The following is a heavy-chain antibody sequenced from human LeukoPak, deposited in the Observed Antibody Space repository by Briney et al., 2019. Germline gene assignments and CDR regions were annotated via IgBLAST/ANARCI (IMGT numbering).Heavy chain of an antibody. V-gene: IGHV1-2*02. D-gene: IGHD3-10*01. CDR1: GYTFTGYY. CDR2: INPNSGGT. J-gene: IGHJ4*02. CDR3: ARGSITMVRGFVNY. Sequence: GASVKVSCKASGYTFTGYYMHWVRQAPGQGLEWMGWINPNSGGTNYAQKFQGRVTMTRDTSISTAYMELSRLRSDDTAVYYCARGSITMVRGFVNYWGQGTLVIVSS.